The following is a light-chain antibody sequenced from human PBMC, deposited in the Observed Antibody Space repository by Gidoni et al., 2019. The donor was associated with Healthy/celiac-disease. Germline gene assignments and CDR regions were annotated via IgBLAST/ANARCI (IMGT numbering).Light chain of an antibody. CDR3: QQYDSYPHYT. J-gene: IGKJ2*01. CDR2: AAS. Sequence: AIRMTQSPSSFSASTGDRVTITCRASQGISSYLAWYQQKPGKAPKLLIYAASTLQSEVPSRFSGSGYGTDFTLTISCLQSEDFATYYCQQYDSYPHYTFXXXTKLEIK. CDR1: QGISSY. V-gene: IGKV1-8*01.